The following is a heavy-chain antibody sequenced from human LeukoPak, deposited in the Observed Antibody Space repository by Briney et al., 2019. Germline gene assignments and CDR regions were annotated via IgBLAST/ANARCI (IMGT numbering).Heavy chain of an antibody. V-gene: IGHV3-48*04. D-gene: IGHD4/OR15-4a*01. J-gene: IGHJ3*02. Sequence: GGSLRLSCAASGFTFSSYSMNWVRQAPGKGLEWVSYISSSSSTIYYADSVKGRFTISRDNAKNSLYLQMNSLRAEDTAVYYCARDPSNYDQNAFDIWGQGTMVTVSS. CDR1: GFTFSSYS. CDR2: ISSSSSTI. CDR3: ARDPSNYDQNAFDI.